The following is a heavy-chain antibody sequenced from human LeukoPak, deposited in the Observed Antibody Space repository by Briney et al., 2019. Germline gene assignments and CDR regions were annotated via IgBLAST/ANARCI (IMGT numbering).Heavy chain of an antibody. J-gene: IGHJ4*02. Sequence: GGSLRLSCAASGPSGLTFSNYWMSWVRQVPGKGLECVANINQDGTEKHYVDSVKGRFTISRDNSRNTLYLQMNSLRAEDTAVYYCAKPTRGDGSFLIDYWGQGTLVTVSS. CDR2: INQDGTEK. V-gene: IGHV3-7*01. CDR3: AKPTRGDGSFLIDY. D-gene: IGHD1-26*01. CDR1: GPSGLTFSNYW.